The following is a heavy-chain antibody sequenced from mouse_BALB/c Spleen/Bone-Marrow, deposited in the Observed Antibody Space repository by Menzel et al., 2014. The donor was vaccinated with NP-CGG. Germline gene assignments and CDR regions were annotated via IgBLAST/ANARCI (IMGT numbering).Heavy chain of an antibody. CDR1: GFTFTDYY. V-gene: IGHV7-3*02. CDR3: ARFPMDY. Sequence: DVMLVESGGGLVQPGGSLRLSYTTSGFTFTDYYMSWVRQPPGKALEWLAFIRNKAYGYTTEYSASVRGRFTISRDNSQSILYLQMNTLRAEDSATYYCARFPMDYWGQGASVTVSS. J-gene: IGHJ4*01. CDR2: IRNKAYGYTT.